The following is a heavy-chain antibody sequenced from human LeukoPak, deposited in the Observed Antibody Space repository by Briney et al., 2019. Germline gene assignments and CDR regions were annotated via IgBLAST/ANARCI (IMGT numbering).Heavy chain of an antibody. Sequence: GGSLRLFCAASGFTFSSYSMSWVRQAPGKGLERVSSISGSGGRIDYADSVKGRFTISRDNSKNTLSLQMNSLTAEDTAVYYCAKNPRLEGWIYFDSWGQGVLVTVSS. V-gene: IGHV3-23*01. J-gene: IGHJ4*02. D-gene: IGHD1-1*01. CDR2: ISGSGGRI. CDR1: GFTFSSYS. CDR3: AKNPRLEGWIYFDS.